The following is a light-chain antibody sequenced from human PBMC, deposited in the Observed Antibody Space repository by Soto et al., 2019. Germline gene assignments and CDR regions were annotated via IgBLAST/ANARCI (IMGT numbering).Light chain of an antibody. V-gene: IGKV3-15*01. CDR3: QSYNDWPFA. CDR2: GVS. CDR1: ESLSYF. Sequence: EIVLTQSPATLSVSPGERVTLSCRASESLSYFLAWYQHKPRQSPRLLIYGVSTRVAGVPSRSSGGGSATDFTLTISSLQSEDFAVCYCQSYNDWPFAFGQGTKLEI. J-gene: IGKJ2*01.